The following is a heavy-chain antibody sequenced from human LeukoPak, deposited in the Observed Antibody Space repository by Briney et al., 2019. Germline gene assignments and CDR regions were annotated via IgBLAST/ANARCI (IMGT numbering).Heavy chain of an antibody. Sequence: SETLSLTCAVSGVSFDDYYWSWVRQTPGKGLEWIGEINHSGYTNDSPSLKSRVTLSIDTFRKQFSLNLRSVTVAGAGIYYCTRMTTGHDYWGQGTLVTVSS. CDR2: INHSGYT. CDR3: TRMTTGHDY. CDR1: GVSFDDYY. J-gene: IGHJ4*02. V-gene: IGHV4-34*01. D-gene: IGHD4-17*01.